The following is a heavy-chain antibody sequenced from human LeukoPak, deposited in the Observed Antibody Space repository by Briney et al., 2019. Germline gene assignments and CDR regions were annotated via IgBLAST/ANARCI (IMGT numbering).Heavy chain of an antibody. J-gene: IGHJ6*03. CDR2: MNPNSGNT. D-gene: IGHD3-3*01. V-gene: IGHV1-8*01. Sequence: ASVKVSCKASGYTFTSYDINWVRQATGQGLAWMGWMNPNSGNTGYAQKFQGRVTMTRNTSISTAYMELSSLRSEDTAVYYCARGHYDFWSGYYRSYYYYYMDVWGKGTTVTVSS. CDR3: ARGHYDFWSGYYRSYYYYYMDV. CDR1: GYTFTSYD.